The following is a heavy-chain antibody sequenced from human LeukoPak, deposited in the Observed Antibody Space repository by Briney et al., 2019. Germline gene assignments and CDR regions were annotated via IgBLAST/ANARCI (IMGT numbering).Heavy chain of an antibody. D-gene: IGHD6-13*01. V-gene: IGHV1-69*01. CDR2: IIHIFGTA. Sequence: GALVKVSCKASGGTFSSYAISWVRQAPGQGLEWMGGIIHIFGTANYAQKFQGRVTITADESTSTAYMELSSLRSEDTAVYYCAAEYSSSWHNWFDPWGQGTLVTVSS. CDR1: GGTFSSYA. CDR3: AAEYSSSWHNWFDP. J-gene: IGHJ5*02.